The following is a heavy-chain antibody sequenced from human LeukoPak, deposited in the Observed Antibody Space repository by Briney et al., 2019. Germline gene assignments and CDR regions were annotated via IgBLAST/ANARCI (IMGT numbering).Heavy chain of an antibody. V-gene: IGHV4-61*02. Sequence: SETLSLTCTVSGGSISSGSYYWSWIRQPAGKGLEWIGRIYTSGSTNYNPSLKSRVTISVDTSKNQFSLKLSSVTAADTAVYCCARSPSYTIFGVVTYWFDPWGQGTLVTVSS. CDR3: ARSPSYTIFGVVTYWFDP. J-gene: IGHJ5*02. D-gene: IGHD3-3*01. CDR2: IYTSGST. CDR1: GGSISSGSYY.